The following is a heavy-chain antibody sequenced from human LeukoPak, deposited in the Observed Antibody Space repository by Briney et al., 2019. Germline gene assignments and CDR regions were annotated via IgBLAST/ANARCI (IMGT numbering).Heavy chain of an antibody. CDR1: GYTFTGYY. J-gene: IGHJ4*02. V-gene: IGHV3-30-3*01. D-gene: IGHD6-19*01. Sequence: SCKASGYTFTGYYMHWVRQAPGKGLEWVAVISYDGSNKYYADSVKGRFTISRDNSKNTLYLQMNSLRAEDTAVYYCARDSIAVAGTTYDYWGQGTLVTVSS. CDR2: ISYDGSNK. CDR3: ARDSIAVAGTTYDY.